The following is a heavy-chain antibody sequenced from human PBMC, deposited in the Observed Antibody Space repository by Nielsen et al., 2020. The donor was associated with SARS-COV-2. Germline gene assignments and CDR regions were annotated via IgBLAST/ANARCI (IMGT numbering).Heavy chain of an antibody. V-gene: IGHV1-69*06. CDR3: ARVSQGVVVPAAMLPYYGMDV. Sequence: SVKVSCKASGYAFTSYYIHWVRQAPGQGLEWMGGIIPIFGTANYAQKFQGRVTITADKSTSTAYMELSSLRSEDTAVYYCARVSQGVVVPAAMLPYYGMDVWGQGTTVTVSS. CDR2: IIPIFGTA. J-gene: IGHJ6*02. D-gene: IGHD2-2*01. CDR1: GYAFTSYY.